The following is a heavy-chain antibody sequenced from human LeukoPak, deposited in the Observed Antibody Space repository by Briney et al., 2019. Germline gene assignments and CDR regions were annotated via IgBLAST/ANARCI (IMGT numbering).Heavy chain of an antibody. D-gene: IGHD3-3*01. J-gene: IGHJ3*02. Sequence: ASVKVSCKVSGYTLTELSMHWVRQAPGKGLEWMGGFDPEDGETIYAQKFQGRVTMTRDTSTSTVYMELSSLRSEDTAVYYCAREARFTGPDYDFWSGPDAFDIWGQGTMVTVSS. V-gene: IGHV1-24*01. CDR2: FDPEDGET. CDR3: AREARFTGPDYDFWSGPDAFDI. CDR1: GYTLTELS.